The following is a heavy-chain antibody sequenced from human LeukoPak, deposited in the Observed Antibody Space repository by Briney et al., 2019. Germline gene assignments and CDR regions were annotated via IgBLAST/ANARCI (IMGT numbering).Heavy chain of an antibody. V-gene: IGHV1-69*04. CDR1: GGTFSSYA. Sequence: SVKVSCKASGGTFSSYAISWVRQAPGQGLEWMGRIIPILGIANYAQKFRGRVTITADKSTSTAYMELSSLRSEDTAVYYCARGVSSSPAVGDYWGQGTLVTVSS. CDR2: IIPILGIA. D-gene: IGHD6-6*01. CDR3: ARGVSSSPAVGDY. J-gene: IGHJ4*02.